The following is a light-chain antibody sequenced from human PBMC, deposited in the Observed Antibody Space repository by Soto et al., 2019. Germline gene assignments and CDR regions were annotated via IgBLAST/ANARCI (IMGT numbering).Light chain of an antibody. J-gene: IGKJ4*01. CDR3: QQRSNCPLT. CDR1: QSVSSY. Sequence: EIVLTQSPATLSLSPGVRATLSCRASQSVSSYLAWYQQKPGQAPRLLIYDASNRATGIPARFSGSGSGTDFTLTICSLEPEDFAVYYCQQRSNCPLTFGGGTKVEIK. CDR2: DAS. V-gene: IGKV3-11*01.